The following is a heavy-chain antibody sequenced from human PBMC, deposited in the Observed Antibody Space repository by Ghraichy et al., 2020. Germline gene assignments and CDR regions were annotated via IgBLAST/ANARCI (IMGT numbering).Heavy chain of an antibody. Sequence: GGSLRLSCAASGFTFSSYWMSWVRQAPGKGLEWVANIKQDGSEKYYVDSVKGRFTISRDNAKNSLYLQMNSLRAEDTAVYYCARGVTMVRGVKSPYFDYWGQGTLVTVSS. D-gene: IGHD3-10*01. J-gene: IGHJ4*02. CDR2: IKQDGSEK. V-gene: IGHV3-7*03. CDR1: GFTFSSYW. CDR3: ARGVTMVRGVKSPYFDY.